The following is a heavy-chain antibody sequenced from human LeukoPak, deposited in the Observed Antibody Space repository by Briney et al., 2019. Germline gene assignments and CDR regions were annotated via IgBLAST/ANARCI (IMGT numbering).Heavy chain of an antibody. Sequence: GGSLRLSCAASGFIFSSYSINWVRQAPGKGLEWVSSISSSPNYINYADSVKGRFTISRDDAKNSLYLQMSNLKAEDTAVYYCARDLGGGFFDYWGQGTLVAVSS. CDR1: GFIFSSYS. CDR3: ARDLGGGFFDY. CDR2: ISSSPNYI. D-gene: IGHD3-16*01. J-gene: IGHJ4*02. V-gene: IGHV3-21*01.